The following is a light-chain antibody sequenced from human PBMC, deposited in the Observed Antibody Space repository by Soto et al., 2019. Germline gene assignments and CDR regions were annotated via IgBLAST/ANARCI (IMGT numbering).Light chain of an antibody. CDR2: LGS. V-gene: IGKV2-28*01. Sequence: DIVMPQSPLSLPVTPGEPASISCRSSQSLLHSSGYNYVDWYLQKPGQSPQLLIHLGSTRASGVPDRFSSSGSRTDFTLKISRVEAEDVGVYYCMQALETPLTFGGGTRVDIK. CDR1: QSLLHSSGYNY. J-gene: IGKJ4*01. CDR3: MQALETPLT.